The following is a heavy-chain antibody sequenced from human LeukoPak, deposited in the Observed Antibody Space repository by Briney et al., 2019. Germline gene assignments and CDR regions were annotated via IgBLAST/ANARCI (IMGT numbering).Heavy chain of an antibody. J-gene: IGHJ4*02. Sequence: GSLRLSCAASGFMFSSYWMSWVRQAPGKGLEWVSRINWNGDNIKYADSVKDRFTISRDNAKNSLYLQMNSLRAEDTAVYYCARDRDGYNYWAWYFDYWGQGTLVTVSS. CDR2: INWNGDNI. D-gene: IGHD5-24*01. CDR1: GFMFSSYW. CDR3: ARDRDGYNYWAWYFDY. V-gene: IGHV3-20*04.